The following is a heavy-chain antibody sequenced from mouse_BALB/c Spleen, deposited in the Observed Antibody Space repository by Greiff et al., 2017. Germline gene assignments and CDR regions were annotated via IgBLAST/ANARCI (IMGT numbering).Heavy chain of an antibody. CDR3: NAFYGSSYGY. Sequence: VQLQQSGAELVKPGASVKLSCTASGFNIKDTYMHWVKQRPEQGLEWIGRIDPANGNTKYDPKFQGKATITADTSSNTAYLQLSSLTSEDTAVYYCNAFYGSSYGYWGQGTTLTVSS. V-gene: IGHV14-3*02. J-gene: IGHJ2*01. CDR1: GFNIKDTY. D-gene: IGHD1-1*01. CDR2: IDPANGNT.